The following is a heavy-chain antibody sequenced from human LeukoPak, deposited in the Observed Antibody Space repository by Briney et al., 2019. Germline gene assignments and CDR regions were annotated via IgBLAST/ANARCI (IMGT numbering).Heavy chain of an antibody. CDR3: TRGPIVTSD. CDR1: GYTFTGYY. CDR2: INPDSGGT. Sequence: ASVKVSCKASGYTFTGYYIHWVRQPPGQALEWMAWINPDSGGTSYAQKFQGRVTVTRDTSISTAYMVLSRLRSDDTAVYYCTRGPIVTSDWGQGTLVTVSS. V-gene: IGHV1-2*02. J-gene: IGHJ4*02. D-gene: IGHD3-10*01.